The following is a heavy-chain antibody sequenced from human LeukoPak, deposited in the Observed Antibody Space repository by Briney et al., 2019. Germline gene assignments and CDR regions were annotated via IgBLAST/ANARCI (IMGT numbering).Heavy chain of an antibody. D-gene: IGHD2-2*01. CDR1: GFTFSSYG. Sequence: GGSLRLSCAASGFTFSSYGMHWVRQAPGKGLEWVTFIRYDGSNKYYADSVKGRFTISRDNSKNTLYLQMNSLRAEDTAVYYCAKDHDIVVVPAAIDWGQGTLVTVSS. J-gene: IGHJ4*02. CDR2: IRYDGSNK. CDR3: AKDHDIVVVPAAID. V-gene: IGHV3-30*02.